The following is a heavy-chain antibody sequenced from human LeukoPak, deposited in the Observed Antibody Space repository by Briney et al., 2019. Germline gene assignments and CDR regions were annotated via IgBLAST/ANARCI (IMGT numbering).Heavy chain of an antibody. CDR2: IKEDGSEK. CDR1: GFTFSSYW. V-gene: IGHV3-7*01. D-gene: IGHD6-19*01. Sequence: GGSLRLSCVASGFTFSSYWMTWVRQAPGKGLEWVANIKEDGSEKYYVDSVKGRYSISRDNAKNSLFLQMNSPRAEDTAVYYCARDRYSSKWGQGTLVTVSS. CDR3: ARDRYSSK. J-gene: IGHJ1*01.